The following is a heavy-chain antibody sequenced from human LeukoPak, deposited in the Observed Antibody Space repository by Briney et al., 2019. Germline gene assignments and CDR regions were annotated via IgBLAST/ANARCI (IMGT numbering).Heavy chain of an antibody. CDR3: ARAWGSIVVVPAALRYFDL. CDR2: IYHSGST. Sequence: SGTLSLTCTVSGGSISSGGYYWSWIRQPPGKGLEWIGYIYHSGSTYYNPSLKSRVTISVDRSKNQFSLKLSSVTAADTAVYYCARAWGSIVVVPAALRYFDLWGRGTLVTVSS. CDR1: GGSISSGGYY. J-gene: IGHJ2*01. V-gene: IGHV4-30-2*01. D-gene: IGHD2-2*01.